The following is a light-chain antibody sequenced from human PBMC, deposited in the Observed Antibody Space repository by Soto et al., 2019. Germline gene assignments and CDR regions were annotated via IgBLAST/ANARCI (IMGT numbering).Light chain of an antibody. J-gene: IGLJ1*01. CDR3: CSSAGTYSFV. CDR1: SNDVGGYNY. CDR2: DVR. Sequence: QSALTQPASVSGSPGQSITISCTGTSNDVGGYNYVSWYQQHPDTAPKLIIYDVRYRPSGVSNRFSGSKSGNTASLTISGLQAEDEADYYCCSSAGTYSFVFGTGTKVTVL. V-gene: IGLV2-14*03.